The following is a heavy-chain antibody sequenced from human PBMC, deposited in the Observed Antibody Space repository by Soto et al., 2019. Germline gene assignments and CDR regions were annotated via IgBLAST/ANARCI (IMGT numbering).Heavy chain of an antibody. D-gene: IGHD2-15*01. CDR1: GFTFSSYG. V-gene: IGHV3-33*01. CDR3: ARAELGYCSGGSCYSAEYFQH. CDR2: IWYDGSNK. Sequence: QVQLVESGGGVVQPGRSLRLSCAASGFTFSSYGMHWVRQAPGKGLEWVAVIWYDGSNKYYADSVKGRFTISRDNSKNTLYLQMTSLRAEDTAVYYCARAELGYCSGGSCYSAEYFQHWGQGTLVTVSS. J-gene: IGHJ1*01.